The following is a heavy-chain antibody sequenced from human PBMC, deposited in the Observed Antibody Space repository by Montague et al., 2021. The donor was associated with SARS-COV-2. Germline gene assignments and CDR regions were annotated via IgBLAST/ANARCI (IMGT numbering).Heavy chain of an antibody. V-gene: IGHV4-61*08. CDR2: IYYSGST. CDR3: ARVSLAAAATRSDY. J-gene: IGHJ4*02. Sequence: SETLSLTCTVSGGSVSSGGYYWSWIRQPPGKGLEWIGYIYYSGSTXYKPSLKSRVTISLDTSKNQFSLKLTSVTAADTAVYYCARVSLAAAATRSDYWGQGTLVTVSS. CDR1: GGSVSSGGYY. D-gene: IGHD6-13*01.